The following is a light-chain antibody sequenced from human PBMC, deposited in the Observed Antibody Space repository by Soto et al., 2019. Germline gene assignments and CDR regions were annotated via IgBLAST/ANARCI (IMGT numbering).Light chain of an antibody. V-gene: IGLV1-44*01. CDR1: SSNIGRNT. Sequence: QSVLTQPPSASGSPGQRFTVSCSGSSSNIGRNTVNWYQQLPGTAPKLLIYSNDQRPSGVPDRFSGSKSGTSASLAISGLQSEDEADYYCAAWGASLNGWVFGGGTKLTVL. J-gene: IGLJ3*02. CDR2: SND. CDR3: AAWGASLNGWV.